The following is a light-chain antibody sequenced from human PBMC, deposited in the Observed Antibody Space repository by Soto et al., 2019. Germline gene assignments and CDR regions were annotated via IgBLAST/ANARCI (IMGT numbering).Light chain of an antibody. CDR1: TSDIGAYDF. J-gene: IGLJ1*01. Sequence: QSALTQPASVSGSPGQSITISCTGTTSDIGAYDFVSWYQQHPGKAPKLMIYEVSSRPPGLSHRFSGSKSGNTASLTISALQAEDEAAYYCSSYTSSSTRVFGTGTKVTVL. CDR3: SSYTSSSTRV. V-gene: IGLV2-14*01. CDR2: EVS.